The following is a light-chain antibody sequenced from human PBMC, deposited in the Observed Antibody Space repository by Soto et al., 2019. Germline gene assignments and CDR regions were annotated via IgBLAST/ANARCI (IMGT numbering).Light chain of an antibody. CDR2: DAS. J-gene: IGKJ4*01. Sequence: EIVMTQSPATLSVSPGERATLSCRASQSVSSYLAWYQQKPGQAPRLLIYDASNRATGIPARFTGSGSQTEFTLTINSLQSEDFAVYYCQHYNDWPLTFGGGTKVDIK. CDR3: QHYNDWPLT. CDR1: QSVSSY. V-gene: IGKV3D-15*01.